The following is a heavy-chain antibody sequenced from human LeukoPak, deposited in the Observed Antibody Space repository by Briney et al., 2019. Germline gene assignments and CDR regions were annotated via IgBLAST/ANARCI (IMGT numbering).Heavy chain of an antibody. J-gene: IGHJ5*02. Sequence: SETLSLTCAVSGGSFSGYYLSWIRQPPGKGLEWIGGINHRGSTNYSPSLKSRVTVSVDTSKNQFSLKLSSVTAADTAVYYCARGRGRYYYDSSGYYPWGQGTQVTVSS. V-gene: IGHV4-34*01. CDR2: INHRGST. CDR1: GGSFSGYY. D-gene: IGHD3-22*01. CDR3: ARGRGRYYYDSSGYYP.